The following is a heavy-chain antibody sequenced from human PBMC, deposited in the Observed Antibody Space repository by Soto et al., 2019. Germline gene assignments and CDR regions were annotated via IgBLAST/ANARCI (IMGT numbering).Heavy chain of an antibody. CDR1: GGSISSSSYY. D-gene: IGHD1-26*01. Sequence: QLQLQESGPGLVKPSETLSLTCTVSGGSISSSSYYWGWIRQPPGKGLEWIGSIYYSGSTYYNPSLKSRVTISVDTSKNQFSLKLSSVTAADTAVYYCASGPGSFYGMDVWGQGTTVTVSS. CDR2: IYYSGST. V-gene: IGHV4-39*01. J-gene: IGHJ6*02. CDR3: ASGPGSFYGMDV.